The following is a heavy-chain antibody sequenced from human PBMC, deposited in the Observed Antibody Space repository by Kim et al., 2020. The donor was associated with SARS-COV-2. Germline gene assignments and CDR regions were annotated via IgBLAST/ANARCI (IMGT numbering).Heavy chain of an antibody. V-gene: IGHV3-23*01. CDR1: GFTFRTYA. CDR2: VSGGGDST. D-gene: IGHD4-17*01. CDR3: AKEERGDYVFYYYGMDV. Sequence: GGSLRLSCVGSGFTFRTYAMTWVRQAPGKGLEWVSGVSGGGDSTHYADSVKGRFTISRDNSKNTLYLQINSLRAEDTAVYYCAKEERGDYVFYYYGMDVWGQGTTVTVSS. J-gene: IGHJ6*02.